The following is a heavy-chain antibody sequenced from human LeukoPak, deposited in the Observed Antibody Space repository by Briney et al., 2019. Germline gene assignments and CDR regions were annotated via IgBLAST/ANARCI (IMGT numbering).Heavy chain of an antibody. V-gene: IGHV4-39*07. Sequence: SEILSLTCTVSGGSISSSSHYWGWIRQPPGKGLEWIGSMYYRGSTYHNPSLKSRVTISVDTSKNQFSLKLSSVTAADTAVYYCATTTIRLGYWGQGTLVTVSS. CDR2: MYYRGST. J-gene: IGHJ4*02. CDR3: ATTTIRLGY. CDR1: GGSISSSSHY. D-gene: IGHD1-26*01.